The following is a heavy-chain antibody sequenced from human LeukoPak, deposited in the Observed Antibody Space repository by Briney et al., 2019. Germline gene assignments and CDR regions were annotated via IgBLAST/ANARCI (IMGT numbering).Heavy chain of an antibody. CDR2: ISSSGSTI. V-gene: IGHV3-48*03. J-gene: IGHJ6*04. CDR1: GFTSSIYE. D-gene: IGHD3-10*02. Sequence: GRCPRLSCAASGFTSSIYEMNWVRDAPGKGQEWVSYISSSGSTIYYAGSVKGRFTISRDNAKNSLYLQMNSLSAEDTAVYYCAELGITMIGGVWGKGTTVTISS. CDR3: AELGITMIGGV.